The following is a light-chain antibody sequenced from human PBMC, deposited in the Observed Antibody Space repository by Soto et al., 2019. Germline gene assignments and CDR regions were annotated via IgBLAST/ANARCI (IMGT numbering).Light chain of an antibody. J-gene: IGKJ5*01. V-gene: IGKV4-1*01. CDR2: WAS. Sequence: DIVMTQSPDSLAVSLGERATISCKSSQTVLSSSKNFLAWYQQKPGQPPKLLIYWASTRESGVPDRFSGSGSWTDFTLTISSLQADDVALYYCQQYYNSPITFGQGTRLEIK. CDR1: QTVLSSSKNF. CDR3: QQYYNSPIT.